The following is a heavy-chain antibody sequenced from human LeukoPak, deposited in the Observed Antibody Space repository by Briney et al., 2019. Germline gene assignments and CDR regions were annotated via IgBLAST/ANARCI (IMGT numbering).Heavy chain of an antibody. CDR1: GFTFNNYG. CDR2: IWYDGTNK. J-gene: IGHJ3*02. Sequence: GRSLRLSCAASGFTFNNYGMHWVRRAPGKGLEWVALIWYDGTNKYYGDSVKGRFTISRDNSKNTLYLQMNSLRAEDTAVYYCARGRFGELSVATFDIWGQGTMVTVSS. V-gene: IGHV3-33*01. CDR3: ARGRFGELSVATFDI. D-gene: IGHD3-10*01.